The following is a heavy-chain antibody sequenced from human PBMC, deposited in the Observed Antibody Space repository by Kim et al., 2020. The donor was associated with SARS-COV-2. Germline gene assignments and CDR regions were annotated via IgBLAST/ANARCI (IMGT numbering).Heavy chain of an antibody. V-gene: IGHV3-15*01. CDR3: TTDTEDIVVVVAARYGMDV. CDR2: IKSKTDGGTT. CDR1: GFTFSNAW. Sequence: GGSLRLSCAASGFTFSNAWMSWVRQAPGKGLEWVGRIKSKTDGGTTDYAAPVKGRFTISRDDSKNTLYLQMNSLKTEDTAVYYCTTDTEDIVVVVAARYGMDVWGQGTTVTVSS. J-gene: IGHJ6*02. D-gene: IGHD2-15*01.